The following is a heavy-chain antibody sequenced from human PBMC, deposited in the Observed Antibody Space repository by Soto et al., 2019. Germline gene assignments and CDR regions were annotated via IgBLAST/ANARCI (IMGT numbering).Heavy chain of an antibody. D-gene: IGHD6-19*01. CDR1: GYTFTSYA. V-gene: IGHV1-3*01. CDR2: INAGNGNT. Sequence: ASVKVSCKASGYTFTSYAMRWVRQAPGQRLEWMGWINAGNGNTKYSQKFQGRVTITRDTSASTAYMELSSLRSEDTAVYYCARDRILYSSGWYGYWGQGTLVTVSS. J-gene: IGHJ4*02. CDR3: ARDRILYSSGWYGY.